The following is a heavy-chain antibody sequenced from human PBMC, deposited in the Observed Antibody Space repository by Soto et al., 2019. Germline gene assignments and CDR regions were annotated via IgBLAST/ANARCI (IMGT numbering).Heavy chain of an antibody. Sequence: ELAESGGGRVRPGGSLRLSCEASGFTFGTFSMIWVRQAPGKGLEWVSSITTTGDATYADSVKGRFTVSRDNARKSLFLNMANLTAEDTALYYCTRRGDCNSALCYLFGSSWYFDLWGRGSLVTVSS. J-gene: IGHJ2*01. CDR3: TRRGDCNSALCYLFGSSWYFDL. CDR1: GFTFGTFS. V-gene: IGHV3-21*02. D-gene: IGHD2-21*02. CDR2: ITTTGDAT.